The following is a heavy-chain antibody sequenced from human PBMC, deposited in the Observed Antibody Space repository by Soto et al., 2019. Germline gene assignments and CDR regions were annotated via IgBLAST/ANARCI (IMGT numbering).Heavy chain of an antibody. CDR1: GFTFSSYA. J-gene: IGHJ4*02. CDR2: ISGNGGTT. V-gene: IGHV3-23*01. CDR3: AKGSQFTIFSANDY. Sequence: EVQLLESGGGLVQPGGSLRLSCAASGFTFSSYAMTWVRQAPGKGLEWVSAISGNGGTTYSADSVKGRFTISRDNSRNMLYLQMSRLRAEDTALYYCAKGSQFTIFSANDYWGQGTLVTVSS. D-gene: IGHD3-3*01.